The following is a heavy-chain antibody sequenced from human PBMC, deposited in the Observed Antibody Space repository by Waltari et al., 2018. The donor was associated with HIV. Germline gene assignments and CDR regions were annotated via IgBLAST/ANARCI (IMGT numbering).Heavy chain of an antibody. V-gene: IGHV4-34*01. J-gene: IGHJ4*02. CDR3: ARALAARPDEGRSFDY. Sequence: QVQLQQWGAGLLKPSETLSLTCAVYGGSFGGYYWSWIRQPPGKGLEWIGEINHSGSTNYNPSLKSRVTISVDTSKNQFSLKLSSVTAADTAVYYCARALAARPDEGRSFDYWGQGTLVTVSS. CDR1: GGSFGGYY. D-gene: IGHD6-6*01. CDR2: INHSGST.